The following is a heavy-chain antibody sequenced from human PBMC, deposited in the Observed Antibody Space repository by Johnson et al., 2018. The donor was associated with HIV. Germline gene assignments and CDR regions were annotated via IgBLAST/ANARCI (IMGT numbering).Heavy chain of an antibody. CDR1: GFTFSGSD. J-gene: IGHJ3*02. CDR2: IKQDGSEK. CDR3: ARVPEGDDAACDI. Sequence: MLLVESGGGLVQPGGSLKLSCAASGFTFSGSDMHWVRQASGKGLEWVANIKQDGSEKYYVESVKGRFTISRDNAKNSLYLQMNSLGAEDTAVYYCARVPEGDDAACDIWGQGTMVTVSS. V-gene: IGHV3-7*02. D-gene: IGHD2-21*01.